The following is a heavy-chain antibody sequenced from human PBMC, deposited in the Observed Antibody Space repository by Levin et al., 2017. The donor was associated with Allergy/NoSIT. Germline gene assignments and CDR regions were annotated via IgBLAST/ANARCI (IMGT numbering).Heavy chain of an antibody. J-gene: IGHJ4*02. D-gene: IGHD6-19*01. CDR1: GFPFSGYE. Sequence: QLGESLKISCAASGFPFSGYEMNWVRQTPGRGLEWLSYISVSGSTMHYADSVNGRFTISRDNTKNSLFLQMNSLRVEDTAVYYCVTSAWDSWGQGTLVTVSS. V-gene: IGHV3-48*03. CDR3: VTSAWDS. CDR2: ISVSGSTM.